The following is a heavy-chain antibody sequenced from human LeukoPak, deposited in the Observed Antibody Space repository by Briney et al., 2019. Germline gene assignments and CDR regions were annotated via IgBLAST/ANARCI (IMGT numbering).Heavy chain of an antibody. CDR2: NYFSGTT. J-gene: IGHJ6*02. Sequence: SETLSLTCTISGGSISTYSWNWIRQPPGKGLEWIGYNYFSGTTNYNPALKSRATISVDRSKNQFSLQLNSVTAADTAVYYCARGDYGNYGDFYYYGLDVWGQGTTVTVSS. CDR3: ARGDYGNYGDFYYYGLDV. CDR1: GGSISTYS. D-gene: IGHD4-11*01. V-gene: IGHV4-59*01.